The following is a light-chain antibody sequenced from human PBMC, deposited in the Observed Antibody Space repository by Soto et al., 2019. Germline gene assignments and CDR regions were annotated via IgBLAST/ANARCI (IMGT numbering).Light chain of an antibody. J-gene: IGKJ3*01. CDR2: WAS. Sequence: DIVMTQSPDSLAVSLGERATINCKSSQSVLYSSNNKNCLAWYQQKPGQPPKLLIYWASTRKSGVPDRFSGSGSGTDLTLTISSLQAEDVAVYYCQQYYSTFTFGPGTKVDIK. V-gene: IGKV4-1*01. CDR1: QSVLYSSNNKNC. CDR3: QQYYSTFT.